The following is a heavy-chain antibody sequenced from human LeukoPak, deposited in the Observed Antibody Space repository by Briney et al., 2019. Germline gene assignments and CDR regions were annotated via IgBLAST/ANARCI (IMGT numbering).Heavy chain of an antibody. CDR1: GGSISSSSYY. Sequence: SETLSLTCTVSGGSISSSSYYWSWIRQPPGKGLEWIGYIYYSGSTNYNPSLKSRVTISVDTSKNQFSLKLGSVTAADTAVYYCARDSRGYSYGNFDYWGQGTLVTVSS. V-gene: IGHV4-61*01. D-gene: IGHD5-18*01. CDR3: ARDSRGYSYGNFDY. J-gene: IGHJ4*02. CDR2: IYYSGST.